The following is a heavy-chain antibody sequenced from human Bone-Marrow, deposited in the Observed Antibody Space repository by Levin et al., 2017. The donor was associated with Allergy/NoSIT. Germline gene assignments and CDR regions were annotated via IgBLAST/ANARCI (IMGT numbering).Heavy chain of an antibody. CDR1: GGSISGYY. J-gene: IGHJ2*01. D-gene: IGHD6-13*01. Sequence: SETLSLTCTVSGGSISGYYWSWIRQPPGKGLEWIGCIYSSGSTNHNPSLKSRVTISVDTSKNQFSLKLNSVTAADTAVDYCARGAVYSGSWYWYVDLWGRGTLVTVSS. V-gene: IGHV4-59*01. CDR3: ARGAVYSGSWYWYVDL. CDR2: IYSSGST.